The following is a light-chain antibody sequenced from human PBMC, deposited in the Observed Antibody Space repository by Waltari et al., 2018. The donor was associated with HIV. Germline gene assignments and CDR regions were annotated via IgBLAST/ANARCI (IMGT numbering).Light chain of an antibody. CDR3: QEYNRG. Sequence: DSQMTQSPSTLSASVADRVTINCRASLVIDDWLAWYQQKTGKAPKLLIYKASNLETGVPARFSGSGFGTEFTLTISSLQPDDLATYYCQEYNRGFGQGTKVEIK. CDR2: KAS. J-gene: IGKJ1*01. V-gene: IGKV1-5*03. CDR1: LVIDDW.